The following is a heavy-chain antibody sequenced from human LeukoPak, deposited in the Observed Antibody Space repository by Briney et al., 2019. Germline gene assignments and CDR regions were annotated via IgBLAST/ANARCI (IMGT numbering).Heavy chain of an antibody. CDR1: GYTFTGYY. Sequence: GASVKVSCKASGYTFTGYYMHWVRQAPGQGLEWMGWINPNSGGTNYAQKFQGRVTMTSDTSIDTAYMELSSLRSEDTAVYYCATELRWKEYWGQGTLVTVSS. J-gene: IGHJ4*02. D-gene: IGHD4-23*01. CDR3: ATELRWKEY. V-gene: IGHV1-2*02. CDR2: INPNSGGT.